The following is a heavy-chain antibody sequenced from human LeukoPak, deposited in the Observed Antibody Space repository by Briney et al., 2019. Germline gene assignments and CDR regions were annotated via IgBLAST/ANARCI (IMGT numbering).Heavy chain of an antibody. CDR3: ARFPSFYDLSGAANAFDI. V-gene: IGHV4-4*07. CDR2: IKTRGGN. CDR1: ADSISNFW. J-gene: IGHJ3*02. Sequence: SETLSLTCTVSADSISNFWWSWVRLPAGKGLEWIGRIKTRGGNNYNPSLRSRVTMSLDTSKNQFPLQLTSVTAADTAVYYCARFPSFYDLSGAANAFDIWGQGTMVTVSS. D-gene: IGHD2-15*01.